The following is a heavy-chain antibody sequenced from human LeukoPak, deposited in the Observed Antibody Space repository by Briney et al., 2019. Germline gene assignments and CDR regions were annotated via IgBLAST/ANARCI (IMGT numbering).Heavy chain of an antibody. Sequence: SVKVSYKASGFTFTSSAMQWVRQARGQRLEWIGWIVVGSGNTNYAQKFQERVTITRDMSTSTAYMELSSLRSEDTAVCYCAALQYDSSGYLYLDYWGQGTLVTVSS. V-gene: IGHV1-58*02. D-gene: IGHD3-22*01. CDR1: GFTFTSSA. CDR2: IVVGSGNT. J-gene: IGHJ4*02. CDR3: AALQYDSSGYLYLDY.